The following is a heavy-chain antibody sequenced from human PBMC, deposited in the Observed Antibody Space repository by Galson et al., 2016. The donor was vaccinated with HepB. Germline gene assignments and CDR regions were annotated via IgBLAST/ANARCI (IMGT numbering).Heavy chain of an antibody. V-gene: IGHV5-51*01. CDR2: SDT. D-gene: IGHD6-19*01. Sequence: SDTRYSPSFQGQVTISADTSISTAYLQWSSLKSSDTAIYYCARRVAVTGGILDYWGQGTLVTVSS. J-gene: IGHJ4*02. CDR3: ARRVAVTGGILDY.